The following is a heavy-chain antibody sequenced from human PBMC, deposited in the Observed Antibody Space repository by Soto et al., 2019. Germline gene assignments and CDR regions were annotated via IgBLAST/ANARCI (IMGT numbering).Heavy chain of an antibody. J-gene: IGHJ2*01. CDR2: IYSGGAT. CDR1: GFTVTNKY. Sequence: EVQLVESGGNLIQPGGSLRLSCAASGFTVTNKYMTWVRQAPGKGLEWVSLIYSGGATSYADSVKGRFTISRDNSKDIRYLKVNSLRPEDTAVYYCARVDYGDSGWYFDLWGLGTRVTVS. CDR3: ARVDYGDSGWYFDL. V-gene: IGHV3-53*01. D-gene: IGHD4-17*01.